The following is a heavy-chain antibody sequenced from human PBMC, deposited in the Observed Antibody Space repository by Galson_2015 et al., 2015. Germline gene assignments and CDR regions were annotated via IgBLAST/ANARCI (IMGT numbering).Heavy chain of an antibody. CDR2: IKSKTDGGTT. V-gene: IGHV3-15*01. CDR3: TTDRSWQELLLGLDAFDI. J-gene: IGHJ3*02. D-gene: IGHD2-15*01. Sequence: SLRLSCAASGFTFSNAWMSWVRQAPGKGLQWVGRIKSKTDGGTTDYAAPVKGRFTISRDDSKNTLYLQMNSLKTEDTAVYYCTTDRSWQELLLGLDAFDIWAKGQWSPSLQ. CDR1: GFTFSNAW.